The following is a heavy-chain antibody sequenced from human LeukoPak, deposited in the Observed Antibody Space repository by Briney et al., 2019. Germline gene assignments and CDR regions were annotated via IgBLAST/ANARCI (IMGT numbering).Heavy chain of an antibody. CDR1: GFTVDDYG. Sequence: PGRSLRLSCAAFGFTVDDYGVHWGRQAPGDCLELVSGISWNSGRIGYADSVKGRFTISRDNAKNSLYLQMNSLRAEDTALYYCAGGYSSGLDYWGQGTLVTVSS. V-gene: IGHV3-9*01. D-gene: IGHD6-19*01. CDR3: AGGYSSGLDY. J-gene: IGHJ4*02. CDR2: ISWNSGRI.